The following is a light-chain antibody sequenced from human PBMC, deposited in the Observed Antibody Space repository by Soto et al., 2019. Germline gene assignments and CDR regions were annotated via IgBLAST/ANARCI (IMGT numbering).Light chain of an antibody. CDR1: QSVSSSY. Sequence: EIVLTQSPGTLSLSPGERATLSCRASQSVSSSYLAWYQQKPGQAPRLLIYGASNRDTGIPDRFSGSGSGTAFTLTISSLEPEDFAVYYCQQYGSSPYTFGQGNKLEIK. J-gene: IGKJ2*01. CDR3: QQYGSSPYT. V-gene: IGKV3-20*01. CDR2: GAS.